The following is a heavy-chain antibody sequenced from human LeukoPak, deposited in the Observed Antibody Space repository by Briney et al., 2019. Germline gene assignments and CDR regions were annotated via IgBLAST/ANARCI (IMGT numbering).Heavy chain of an antibody. CDR2: ISYDGSNK. CDR3: AKRTGRDTREY. D-gene: IGHD5-18*01. J-gene: IGHJ4*02. V-gene: IGHV3-30*18. CDR1: GFTFDDYA. Sequence: GGSLRLSCAASGFTFDDYAMHWVRQAPGKGLEWVAVISYDGSNKYYADSVKGRFTISRDNSNNTLYLQMNSLRAEDTAVYYCAKRTGRDTREYWGQGTLVTVSS.